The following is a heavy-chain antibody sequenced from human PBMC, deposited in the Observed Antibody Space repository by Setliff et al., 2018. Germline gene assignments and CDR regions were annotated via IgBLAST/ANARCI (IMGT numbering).Heavy chain of an antibody. J-gene: IGHJ4*02. V-gene: IGHV5-51*01. CDR2: IYPGDSDA. CDR1: GYSFSNFW. D-gene: IGHD2-15*01. CDR3: ARVGTAGGYYFDF. Sequence: GESLKISCKGSGYSFSNFWIGWVRQMPGRGLEWMGIIYPGDSDARYSPSFRGQVTISVDKSISTAYLQWRSLKASDTAMYYCARVGTAGGYYFDFWGQGALVTVSS.